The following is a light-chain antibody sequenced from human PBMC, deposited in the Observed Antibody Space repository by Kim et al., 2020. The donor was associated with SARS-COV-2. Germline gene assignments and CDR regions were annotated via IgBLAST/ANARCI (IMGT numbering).Light chain of an antibody. Sequence: EIVLTQSPGTLSLSPGERATLSCRASQSVSSSYLAWYQQKPGQAPRLLIYGASSRATGIPGRFSGSGSGTDFTLTISRLEPEDSAVYYCQQYDSSPQTFGQGTKVDIK. CDR2: GAS. CDR1: QSVSSSY. CDR3: QQYDSSPQT. V-gene: IGKV3-20*01. J-gene: IGKJ1*01.